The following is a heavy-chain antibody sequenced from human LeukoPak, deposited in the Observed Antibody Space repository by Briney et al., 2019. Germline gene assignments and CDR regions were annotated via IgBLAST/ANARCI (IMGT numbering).Heavy chain of an antibody. CDR1: GGTFSSYA. Sequence: GASVKVSCKASGGTFSSYAISWVRQAPGQGLEWMGGIIPIFGTANYAQKCQGIVTITTDESTSTAYRELSSLRSEVTAVYYCARGPTRTSPFDYWGQGTLVTVSS. J-gene: IGHJ4*02. CDR3: ARGPTRTSPFDY. D-gene: IGHD2-2*01. CDR2: IIPIFGTA. V-gene: IGHV1-69*05.